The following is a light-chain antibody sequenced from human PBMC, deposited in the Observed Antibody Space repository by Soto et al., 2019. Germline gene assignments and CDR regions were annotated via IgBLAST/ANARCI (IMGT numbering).Light chain of an antibody. V-gene: IGLV2-23*01. CDR3: CSYAGSSTLVV. CDR1: SSDVGSYNL. CDR2: EGS. J-gene: IGLJ2*01. Sequence: QSALTQPASVSGSPGQSITISCTGPSSDVGSYNLVSWYQQHPGKTPKLMIYEGSKRPSGVSNRFSGSKSGNTASLTISGLQAEDEADYYCCSYAGSSTLVVFGGGTQLTVL.